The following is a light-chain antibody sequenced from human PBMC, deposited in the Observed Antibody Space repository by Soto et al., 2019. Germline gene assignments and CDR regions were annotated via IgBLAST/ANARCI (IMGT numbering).Light chain of an antibody. CDR3: QQYGSSALT. V-gene: IGKV3-20*01. CDR1: QSVSTNS. J-gene: IGKJ4*01. CDR2: GAS. Sequence: EIVLTQSPDTLSLSPGERATLSCRASQSVSTNSLAWYQQKPGQAPGPLIYGASSRATGTPDRFSGSGSGTDFTLTISRLEPEDFAVYYCQQYGSSALTFGGGTKVEIK.